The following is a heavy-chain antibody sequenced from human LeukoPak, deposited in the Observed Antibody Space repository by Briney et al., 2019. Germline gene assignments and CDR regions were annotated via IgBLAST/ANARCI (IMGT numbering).Heavy chain of an antibody. Sequence: GGSLRLSCAASGFTLHNNGMSWVRQAPGKGLEWVSAISGSSRSTYHAGSVKGRFTISRDNAKNTLDLQMNSLRAEDTAVYYCARDRSGSHYYIDVWGKGTTVTVSS. CDR3: ARDRSGSHYYIDV. V-gene: IGHV3-23*01. D-gene: IGHD1-26*01. CDR2: ISGSSRST. J-gene: IGHJ6*03. CDR1: GFTLHNNG.